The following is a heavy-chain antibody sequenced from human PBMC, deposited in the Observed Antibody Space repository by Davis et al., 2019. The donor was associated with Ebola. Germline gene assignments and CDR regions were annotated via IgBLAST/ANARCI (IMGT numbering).Heavy chain of an antibody. CDR2: INHSGST. Sequence: MPSETLSLTCAVYGGSFSGYYWSWIRQPPGKGLEWIGEINHSGSTNYNPSLKSRVTISVDTSKNQFSLKLTSVTAADTAVYYCTRNNWFDPWGQGTLVTVSS. CDR3: TRNNWFDP. D-gene: IGHD2/OR15-2a*01. J-gene: IGHJ5*02. CDR1: GGSFSGYY. V-gene: IGHV4-34*01.